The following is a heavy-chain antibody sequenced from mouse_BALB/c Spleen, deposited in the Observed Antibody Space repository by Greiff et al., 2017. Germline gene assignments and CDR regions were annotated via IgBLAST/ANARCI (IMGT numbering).Heavy chain of an antibody. CDR3: ARNQGSSQGDYFDY. Sequence: VKLMESGPGLVQPSQSLSITCTVSGFSLTSYGVHWVRQSPGKGLEWLGVIWSGGSTDYNAAFISRLSISKDNSKSQVFFKMNSLQADDTAIYYCARNQGSSQGDYFDYWGQGTTLTVSS. J-gene: IGHJ2*01. CDR1: GFSLTSYG. V-gene: IGHV2-4-1*01. CDR2: IWSGGST. D-gene: IGHD1-1*01.